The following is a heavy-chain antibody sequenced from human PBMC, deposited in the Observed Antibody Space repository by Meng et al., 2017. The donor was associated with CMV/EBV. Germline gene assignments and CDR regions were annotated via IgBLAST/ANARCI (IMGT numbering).Heavy chain of an antibody. CDR1: GGSISSSSYY. V-gene: IGHV4-39*01. CDR3: ARHRPRPIFGVVLQHPLDY. D-gene: IGHD3-3*02. Sequence: AGPLRLSCTVSGGSISSSSYYWGWIRQPPGKGLEWIGSIYYSGSNYYNPSLKSRVTIYVDTSKNQFSLKLSSVTAADTAVYYGARHRPRPIFGVVLQHPLDYWGQGTLVTVSS. CDR2: IYYSGSN. J-gene: IGHJ4*02.